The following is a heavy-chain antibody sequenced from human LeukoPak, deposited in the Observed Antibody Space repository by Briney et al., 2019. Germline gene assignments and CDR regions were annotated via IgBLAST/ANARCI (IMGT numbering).Heavy chain of an antibody. Sequence: ASVKVSCKASGYTFTTYYMLWVRQAPGQGLEWMGIINPSGGATSYAQKFQGRVTMTRDTSTSTVYMELSSLRSEDTAVYYCARDGSPHVSMTVVTSPDYWGQGTLVTVSS. CDR2: INPSGGAT. CDR1: GYTFTTYY. V-gene: IGHV1-46*01. CDR3: ARDGSPHVSMTVVTSPDY. D-gene: IGHD3-22*01. J-gene: IGHJ4*02.